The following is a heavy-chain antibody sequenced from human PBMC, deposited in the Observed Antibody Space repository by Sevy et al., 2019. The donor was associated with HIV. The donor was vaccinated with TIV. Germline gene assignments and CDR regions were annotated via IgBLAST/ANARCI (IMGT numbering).Heavy chain of an antibody. D-gene: IGHD4-17*01. CDR1: GFTFSSYE. V-gene: IGHV3-48*03. CDR3: AGDLPPSATTVAHFDC. Sequence: GGSLRLSCAASGFTFSSYEMNWVRQAPGKGLEWVSYISNSGTTKYYSDSVKGRFTISRDNARNSLYLQMHSLRAEDTAVYYCAGDLPPSATTVAHFDCWGQGTLVTVSS. J-gene: IGHJ4*02. CDR2: ISNSGTTK.